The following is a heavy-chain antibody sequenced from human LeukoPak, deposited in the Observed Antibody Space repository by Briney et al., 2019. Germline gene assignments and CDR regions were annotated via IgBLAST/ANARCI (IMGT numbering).Heavy chain of an antibody. D-gene: IGHD3-10*01. Sequence: TGGSLRLSCVASGFTFSNLAMGWVRQAPGKGLEWVSYISSSSSTIYYADSVKGRFTISRDNAKNSLYLQMNSLRDEDTAVYYCARDRGTMVRGVIPGAYYYGMDVWGQGTTVTVSS. CDR2: ISSSSSTI. J-gene: IGHJ6*02. V-gene: IGHV3-48*02. CDR3: ARDRGTMVRGVIPGAYYYGMDV. CDR1: GFTFSNLA.